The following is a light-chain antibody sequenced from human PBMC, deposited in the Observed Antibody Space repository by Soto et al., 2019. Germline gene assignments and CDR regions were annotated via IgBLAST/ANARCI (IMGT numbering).Light chain of an antibody. CDR1: SSDVGGYNY. V-gene: IGLV2-14*01. CDR2: EVS. J-gene: IGLJ2*01. Sequence: QAVVTQPASVSGSPGQSITISCTGTSSDVGGYNYVSWYQQRPGKAPKLMIYEVSNRPSGVSNRFSGSKSGNTASLTISGLQAEDEADYYCSSYTSSSTLVFGGGTKVTVL. CDR3: SSYTSSSTLV.